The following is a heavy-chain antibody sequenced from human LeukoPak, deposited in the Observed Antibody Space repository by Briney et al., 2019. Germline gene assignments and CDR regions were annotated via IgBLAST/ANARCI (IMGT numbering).Heavy chain of an antibody. CDR2: ISAYNGNT. J-gene: IGHJ5*02. V-gene: IGHV1-18*01. Sequence: ASVKVSCKASGYTFTSYGISWVRQAPGQGLEWMGWISAYNGNTNYAQKFQGRVTMTRDTSISTAYMELSRLRSDDTAVYYCAKEDCSGGSCYGPYNWFDPWGQGTLVTVSS. D-gene: IGHD2-15*01. CDR3: AKEDCSGGSCYGPYNWFDP. CDR1: GYTFTSYG.